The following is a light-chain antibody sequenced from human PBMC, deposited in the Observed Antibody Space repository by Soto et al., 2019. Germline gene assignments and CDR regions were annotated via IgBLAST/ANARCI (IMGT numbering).Light chain of an antibody. CDR3: QQYNNWPWT. J-gene: IGKJ1*01. Sequence: EIVMTQSPATLSESPGERVSLSCRASQNINNNLAWYQQKPGQAPRLLIFGASTRATGIPARFSGSGSGTEFTLTISSLQSEDFAVYYCQQYNNWPWTFGQGTKVDIK. V-gene: IGKV3-15*01. CDR2: GAS. CDR1: QNINNN.